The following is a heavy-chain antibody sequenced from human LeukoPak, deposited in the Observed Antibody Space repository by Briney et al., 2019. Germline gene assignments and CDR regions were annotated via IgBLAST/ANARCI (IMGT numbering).Heavy chain of an antibody. V-gene: IGHV1-46*01. J-gene: IGHJ6*03. D-gene: IGHD6-19*01. CDR1: GYTFTNYY. CDR2: INPSGDIK. Sequence: ASVTVSCTASGYTFTNYYMHWVRQAPGQGLEWMGIINPSGDIKTYAQKFQGRVSMTTDTSTSTAYMDLRSLRSDDTAVYYCARDLRYSSGWSASGMDVWGKGTTVTISS. CDR3: ARDLRYSSGWSASGMDV.